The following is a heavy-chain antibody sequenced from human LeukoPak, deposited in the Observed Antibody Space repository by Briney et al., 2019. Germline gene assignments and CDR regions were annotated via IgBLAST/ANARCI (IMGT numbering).Heavy chain of an antibody. CDR3: ASSSSVNIWFDP. CDR1: GGTFSSYA. D-gene: IGHD3-10*01. J-gene: IGHJ5*02. Sequence: GASVKVSCKASGGTFSSYAISWVRQAPGQGLEWLGAIIPIFATSDYAQKFQGRVTITTDESTSTVYMELSSLRSEDTAVYYCASSSSVNIWFDPWGQGTLVTVSS. CDR2: IIPIFATS. V-gene: IGHV1-69*05.